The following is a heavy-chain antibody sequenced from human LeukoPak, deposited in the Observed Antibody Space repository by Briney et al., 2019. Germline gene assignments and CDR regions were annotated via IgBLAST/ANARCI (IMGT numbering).Heavy chain of an antibody. Sequence: VASVKVSCKASGYTFTGYYMHWVRQAPGQGLEWMGWINPNSGGTNYAQKFLGRVTMTRDTSISTAYMELSRLRSDDTAVYYCARESGTDAFDIWGQGTMVTVSS. CDR2: INPNSGGT. V-gene: IGHV1-2*02. J-gene: IGHJ3*02. CDR1: GYTFTGYY. D-gene: IGHD6-13*01. CDR3: ARESGTDAFDI.